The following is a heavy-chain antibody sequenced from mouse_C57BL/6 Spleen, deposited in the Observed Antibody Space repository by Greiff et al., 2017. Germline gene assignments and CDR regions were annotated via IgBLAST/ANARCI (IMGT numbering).Heavy chain of an antibody. V-gene: IGHV1-69*01. CDR2: IDPSDSYT. CDR1: GYTFTSYW. D-gene: IGHD2-3*01. CDR3: ARSLSIDYAMDY. J-gene: IGHJ4*01. Sequence: QVQLQQPGAELVLPGASVKLSCEASGYTFTSYWMHWVKQRPGQGLEWIGEIDPSDSYTNYNQKFKGKSTLTVDKSSSTAYMQLSSLTSEDSAVYYCARSLSIDYAMDYWGQGTSVTVSS.